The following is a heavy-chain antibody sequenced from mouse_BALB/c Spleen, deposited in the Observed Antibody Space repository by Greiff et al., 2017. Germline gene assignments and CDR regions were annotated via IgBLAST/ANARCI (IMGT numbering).Heavy chain of an antibody. D-gene: IGHD2-4*01. CDR3: ARIPYDYDEGAWFAY. Sequence: SGPGLVQPSQSLSITCTVSGFSLTSYGVHWVRQSPGKGLEWLGVIWSGGSTDYNAAFISRLSISKDNSKSQVFFKMNSLQANDTAIYYCARIPYDYDEGAWFAYWGQGTLVTVSA. CDR1: GFSLTSYG. J-gene: IGHJ3*01. V-gene: IGHV2-2*02. CDR2: IWSGGST.